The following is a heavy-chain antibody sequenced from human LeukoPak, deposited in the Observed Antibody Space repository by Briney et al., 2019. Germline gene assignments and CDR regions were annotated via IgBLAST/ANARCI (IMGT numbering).Heavy chain of an antibody. J-gene: IGHJ4*02. CDR2: WEN. CDR1: GNSVSSGPYY. Sequence: PSETLSLTCTVSGNSVSSGPYYWSWIRQPPGEGLEWIGWENNYNVSLKSRVIISVDRSKNQFSLTFISVTAADTAVYYCARRPRNSGSDDGPPGLDYWGQGTLVTVSS. CDR3: ARRPRNSGSDDGPPGLDY. D-gene: IGHD1-26*01. V-gene: IGHV4-61*01.